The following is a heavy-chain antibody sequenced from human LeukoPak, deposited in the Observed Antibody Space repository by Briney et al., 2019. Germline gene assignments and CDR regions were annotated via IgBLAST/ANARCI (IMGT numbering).Heavy chain of an antibody. J-gene: IGHJ4*02. CDR2: INHSGST. D-gene: IGHD6-13*01. Sequence: PSETLSLTCAVYGGSFSGYCWSWIRQPPGKGLEWIGEINHSGSTDYNPSLKSRVTISVDKSKNQLSLKLSSVTAADTALYYCARKTVAPGTRYFDSWGQGTLVTVSS. CDR1: GGSFSGYC. V-gene: IGHV4-34*01. CDR3: ARKTVAPGTRYFDS.